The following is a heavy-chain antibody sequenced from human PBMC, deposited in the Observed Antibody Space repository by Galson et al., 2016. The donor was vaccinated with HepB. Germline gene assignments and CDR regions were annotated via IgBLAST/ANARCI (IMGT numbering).Heavy chain of an antibody. V-gene: IGHV2-5*02. CDR3: SRTGGYCTGGSCYGYYFDY. Sequence: PALVKPTQTLTLTCSFSGFSLSTRGVSVGWVRQPPGKALEWLALIYWAGDERYSTSMENRVTITKDTSKNQVVLTMTNMDPVDTATYYCSRTGGYCTGGSCYGYYFDYWGQGTLVTVSS. CDR1: GFSLSTRGVS. D-gene: IGHD2-15*01. CDR2: IYWAGDE. J-gene: IGHJ4*02.